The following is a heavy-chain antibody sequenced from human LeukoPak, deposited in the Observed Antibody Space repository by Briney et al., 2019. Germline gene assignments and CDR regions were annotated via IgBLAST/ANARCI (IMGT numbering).Heavy chain of an antibody. D-gene: IGHD6-19*01. J-gene: IGHJ5*02. V-gene: IGHV3-23*01. CDR2: ISGSGHNT. CDR1: GFTFSSYA. CDR3: AKGRTTIAVAANWFDP. Sequence: PGGSLRLSCAASGFTFSSYAMSWVRQAPGKGLEWVSGISGSGHNTYYADSVKGRFTISRDNLKNTLFLQMNSLRAEDTAVYYCAKGRTTIAVAANWFDPWGQGTLVTVSS.